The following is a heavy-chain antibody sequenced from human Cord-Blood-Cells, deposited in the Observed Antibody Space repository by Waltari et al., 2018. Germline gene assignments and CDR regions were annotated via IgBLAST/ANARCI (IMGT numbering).Heavy chain of an antibody. CDR3: ARVGGDRRDYYYYGMDV. D-gene: IGHD2-21*01. CDR2: INHSGST. Sequence: QVQLQQWGAGLLKPSETLSLTCAVYGGSFSGYYWSWIRQPPGKGLEWIGEINHSGSTNYNPSLKSRVTISVDTSKNQFSLKLSSVTAADTAVYYCARVGGDRRDYYYYGMDVWGQGTTVTVSS. CDR1: GGSFSGYY. J-gene: IGHJ6*02. V-gene: IGHV4-34*01.